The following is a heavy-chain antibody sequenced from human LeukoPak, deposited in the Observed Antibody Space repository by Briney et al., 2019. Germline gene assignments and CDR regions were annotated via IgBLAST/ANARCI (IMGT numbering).Heavy chain of an antibody. CDR2: ISGSGGST. CDR1: GFTFGSYA. V-gene: IGHV3-23*01. D-gene: IGHD4-23*01. CDR3: AKDGAKHGGTTYFFDY. Sequence: QPGGSLRLSCAASGFTFGSYARSWVRQAPGKGLEWVSGISGSGGSTYYADSVKGRFTISRDNSKNTLYLQMNSLRVEDTAIYYCAKDGAKHGGTTYFFDYWGQGTLATVSS. J-gene: IGHJ4*02.